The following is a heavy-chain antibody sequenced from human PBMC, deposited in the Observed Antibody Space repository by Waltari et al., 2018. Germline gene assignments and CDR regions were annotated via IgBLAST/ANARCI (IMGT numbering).Heavy chain of an antibody. J-gene: IGHJ4*02. D-gene: IGHD4-17*01. CDR2: INHSGST. CDR3: ARHRRAVKAYDY. CDR1: GGSFSGYY. V-gene: IGHV4-34*01. Sequence: QVQLQQWGAGLLKPSETLSLTCAVYGGSFSGYYWSWIRQPPGKGLEWIGEINHSGSTNYTPALKSRVTISVDTSKNQFSLKLSSVTAADTAVYYCARHRRAVKAYDYWGQGTLVTVSS.